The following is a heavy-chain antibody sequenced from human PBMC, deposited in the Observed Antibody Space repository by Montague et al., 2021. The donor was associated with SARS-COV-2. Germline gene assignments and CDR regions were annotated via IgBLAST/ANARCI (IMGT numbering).Heavy chain of an antibody. CDR2: IYYSGST. D-gene: IGHD2-2*01. Sequence: SETLSLTCTVSGGSTSSYYWSWIWQPLGKGLEWIGCIYYSGSTNYNSTLKSRVTISVDTSKTQSSLKLNSVTAADTAVYYCARTIGGVSAASKYFDLWGRGTLVTVSS. J-gene: IGHJ2*01. CDR1: GGSTSSYY. V-gene: IGHV4-59*13. CDR3: ARTIGGVSAASKYFDL.